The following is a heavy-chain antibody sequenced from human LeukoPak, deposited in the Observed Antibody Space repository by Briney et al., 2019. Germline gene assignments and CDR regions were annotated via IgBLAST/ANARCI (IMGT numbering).Heavy chain of an antibody. CDR1: GGSISSYY. CDR2: IYYSGST. D-gene: IGHD3-3*01. Sequence: SETLSLTCTVSGGSISSYYWSWIRQRPGKGLEWIGYIYYSGSTNYNPSLKSRVTISVDTSKNQFSLKLSSVTAADTAVYYCARMRTLWSGYSFDYWGQGTLVTVSS. CDR3: ARMRTLWSGYSFDY. V-gene: IGHV4-59*01. J-gene: IGHJ4*02.